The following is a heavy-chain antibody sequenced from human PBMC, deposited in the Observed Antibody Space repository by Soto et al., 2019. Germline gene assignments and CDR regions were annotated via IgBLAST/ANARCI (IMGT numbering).Heavy chain of an antibody. J-gene: IGHJ4*02. D-gene: IGHD2-15*01. CDR3: ARRVGHCYVGSGSGDF. CDR1: GFTFNTYA. V-gene: IGHV3-30*03. Sequence: QVQLVESGGGVVQPGTSLRLSCAASGFTFNTYAMHWVRQAPGKGLEWVAVISSDGSVKFYADSVKGRFTISRDNSKNTLYLQLTSLRTEHTVVYYCARRVGHCYVGSGSGDFWGQGTVVTVSS. CDR2: ISSDGSVK.